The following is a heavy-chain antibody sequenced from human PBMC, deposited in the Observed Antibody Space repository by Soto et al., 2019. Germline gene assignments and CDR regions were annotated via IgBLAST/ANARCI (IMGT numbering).Heavy chain of an antibody. Sequence: SLRLSCAASRFTFDDYAMHWVRQAPGKGLEWVSGISWNSGSIGYADSVKGRFTISRDNAKNSLYLQMNSLRAEDTALYYCAKVLGRYCSSTSCPVDYWGQGTLVTVSS. D-gene: IGHD2-2*01. J-gene: IGHJ4*02. CDR1: RFTFDDYA. V-gene: IGHV3-9*01. CDR2: ISWNSGSI. CDR3: AKVLGRYCSSTSCPVDY.